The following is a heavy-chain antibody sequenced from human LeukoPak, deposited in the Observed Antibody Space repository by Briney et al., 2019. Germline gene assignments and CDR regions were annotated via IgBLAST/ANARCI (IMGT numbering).Heavy chain of an antibody. J-gene: IGHJ4*02. V-gene: IGHV3-23*01. Sequence: GGSLRLSCAPSGFNPRTYAMSWVSHPPERWLEWVSATRWCVPGSNHAGSVTGSLTLSRETSKNILFLQMNRLRLEDTAIYYCAKAPAGHCSGAIWYPLDYWGRGILVSVSS. CDR1: GFNPRTYA. D-gene: IGHD2-15*01. CDR3: AKAPAGHCSGAIWYPLDY. CDR2: TRWCVPGS.